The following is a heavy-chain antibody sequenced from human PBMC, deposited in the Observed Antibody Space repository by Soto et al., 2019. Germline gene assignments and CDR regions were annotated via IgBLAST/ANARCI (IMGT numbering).Heavy chain of an antibody. CDR1: GFTSSGFM. J-gene: IGHJ4*02. CDR3: AKRLWAVGGPFHY. CDR2: INPRGDVT. Sequence: GGSLRLSCAPSGFTSSGFMMDWVRQAPGKGLEWVSEINPRGDVTNYAESVKGRFTVSRDNSRNSLYLQLSSLRVDDTAVYYCAKRLWAVGGPFHYWGQGTLVTVSS. V-gene: IGHV3-23*01. D-gene: IGHD2-15*01.